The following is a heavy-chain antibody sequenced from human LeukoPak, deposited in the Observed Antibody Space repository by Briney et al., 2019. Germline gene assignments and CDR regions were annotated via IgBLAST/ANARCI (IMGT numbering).Heavy chain of an antibody. CDR2: IFTSGKS. Sequence: SQTLSLTCTVPGGSINSGTYYWSWIRQPAGKGLEWIGRIFTSGKSNYNTPLESRVTISVDPYKKQFSLKLSSVAAADTAVYYCARLNLPAIRGAFDIWGQGTMVTVSS. D-gene: IGHD2-21*01. J-gene: IGHJ3*02. CDR3: ARLNLPAIRGAFDI. CDR1: GGSINSGTYY. V-gene: IGHV4-61*02.